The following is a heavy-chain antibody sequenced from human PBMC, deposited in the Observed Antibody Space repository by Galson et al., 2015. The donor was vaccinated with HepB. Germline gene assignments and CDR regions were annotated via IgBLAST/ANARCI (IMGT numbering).Heavy chain of an antibody. V-gene: IGHV3-15*07. J-gene: IGHJ6*03. CDR2: IKSKTDGGTT. Sequence: SLRLSCAASGFTFSNAWMNWVRQAPGKGLEWVGRIKSKTDGGTTDYAAPVKGRFTISRDDSKNTLYLQMNSLKTEDTAVYYCTTGDHSILYYYYMDVWGKGTTVTVSS. CDR3: TTGDHSILYYYYMDV. CDR1: GFTFSNAW. D-gene: IGHD3-3*02.